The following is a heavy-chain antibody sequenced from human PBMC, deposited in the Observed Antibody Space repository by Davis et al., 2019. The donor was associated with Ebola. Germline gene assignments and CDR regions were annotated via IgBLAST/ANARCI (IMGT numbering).Heavy chain of an antibody. Sequence: GESLKISCAASGFTFSSYWMHWVRQAPGKGLVWVSRINSDGSSTSYADSVKGRFTISRDNSKNTLYLQMNSLRAEDTAVYYCAKTYCSSTSCYFTPNYWYFDLWGRGTLVTVSS. J-gene: IGHJ2*01. CDR1: GFTFSSYW. D-gene: IGHD2-2*01. CDR2: INSDGSST. CDR3: AKTYCSSTSCYFTPNYWYFDL. V-gene: IGHV3-74*01.